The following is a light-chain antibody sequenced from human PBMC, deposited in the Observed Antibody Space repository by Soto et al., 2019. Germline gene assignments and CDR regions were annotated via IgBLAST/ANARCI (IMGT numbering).Light chain of an antibody. CDR3: CSYAGSYIYVV. CDR1: SSNIGAGYA. J-gene: IGLJ2*01. Sequence: QSVLTQPPSVSGAPGQRVTISCTGSSSNIGAGYAVHWYQQLPRTAPKLLIYGNSNRPSGVPDRFSGSKSGTSASLAITGLQAEDEADYYCCSYAGSYIYVVFSGGTKLTVL. V-gene: IGLV1-40*01. CDR2: GNS.